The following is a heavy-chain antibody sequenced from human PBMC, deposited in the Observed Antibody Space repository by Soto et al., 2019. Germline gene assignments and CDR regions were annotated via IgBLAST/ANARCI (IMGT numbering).Heavy chain of an antibody. CDR1: GGTFSSYA. CDR3: ARDFYEGLRYYGMDV. J-gene: IGHJ6*02. Sequence: QVQLVQSGAEVKKPGSSVKVSCKASGGTFSSYAISWVRQAPGQELEWMGGIIPIFGTANYAQKFQGRVTNTADESTSTGYMELSSLRSEDRAVYDCARDFYEGLRYYGMDVWGQGTTVTVSS. D-gene: IGHD5-12*01. V-gene: IGHV1-69*12. CDR2: IIPIFGTA.